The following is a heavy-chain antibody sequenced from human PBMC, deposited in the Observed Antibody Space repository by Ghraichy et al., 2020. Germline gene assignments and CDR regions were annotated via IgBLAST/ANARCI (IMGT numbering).Heavy chain of an antibody. Sequence: LSLTCAASGFTFSSYWMSWVRQAPGKGLEWVANIKQDGSEKYYVDSVKGRFTISRDNAKNSLYLQMNSLRAEDTAVYYCARDGIVPAAIPGDYYYYYGMDVWGQGTTVTVSS. CDR2: IKQDGSEK. CDR3: ARDGIVPAAIPGDYYYYYGMDV. D-gene: IGHD2-2*02. CDR1: GFTFSSYW. J-gene: IGHJ6*02. V-gene: IGHV3-7*01.